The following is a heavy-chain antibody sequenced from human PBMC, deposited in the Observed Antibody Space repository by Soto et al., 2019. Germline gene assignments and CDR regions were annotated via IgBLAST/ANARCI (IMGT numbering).Heavy chain of an antibody. CDR3: AKLAWNRLPDDAFDI. J-gene: IGHJ3*02. D-gene: IGHD1-1*01. CDR2: ISYDGINK. Sequence: GGSLRLSCAASGFTFSSYGMHWVRQAPGKGLEWVAVISYDGINKYYADSVKGRFTISRDNSKNTLYLQMNSLRAEDTAVYYCAKLAWNRLPDDAFDIRAQGTTVTVSS. V-gene: IGHV3-30*18. CDR1: GFTFSSYG.